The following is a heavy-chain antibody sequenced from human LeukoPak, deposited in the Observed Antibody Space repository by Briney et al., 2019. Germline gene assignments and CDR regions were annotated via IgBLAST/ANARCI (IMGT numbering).Heavy chain of an antibody. CDR1: GFTFSSYA. CDR3: ARDLNDIVVVVAATRGYYYGMDV. CDR2: ISYDGSNK. J-gene: IGHJ6*02. D-gene: IGHD2-15*01. Sequence: PGGSLRLSCAASGFTFSSYAMHWVRQAPGKGLEWVAVISYDGSNKYYADSVKGRFTISRDNSKNTLYLEMNSLRAEDTAVYYCARDLNDIVVVVAATRGYYYGMDVWGQGTTVTVSS. V-gene: IGHV3-30-3*01.